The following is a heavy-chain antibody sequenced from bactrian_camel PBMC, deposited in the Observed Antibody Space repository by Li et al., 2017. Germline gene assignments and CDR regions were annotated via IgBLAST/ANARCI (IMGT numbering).Heavy chain of an antibody. D-gene: IGHD6*01. CDR3: AADRPPGRWYVAAMSINIEDKGL. CDR2: IGSDGNL. Sequence: HVQLVESGGGLVQPGGSLRLSCAASGFTYSSYCMGWFRQAPGKQREGVATIGSDGNLNYAISVKGRFTISQDHAKNTLSLQMNSLKPEDTDIYYCAADRPPGRWYVAAMSINIEDKGLLGPGDPGHRL. J-gene: IGHJ6*01. V-gene: IGHV3S53*01. CDR1: GFTYSSYC.